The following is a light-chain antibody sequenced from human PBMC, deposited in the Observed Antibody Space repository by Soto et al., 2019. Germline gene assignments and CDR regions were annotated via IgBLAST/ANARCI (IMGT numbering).Light chain of an antibody. V-gene: IGLV1-40*01. CDR3: QSYDSSLSGYV. CDR2: GNS. J-gene: IGLJ1*01. Sequence: QSVLTQPPSVSGAPGQRVTISCTGSSSNIGAGYDVHWYQRLPGTAPKLLIYGNSNRPSGVPDRFSASKSGTSASLAITGLQAEDGADYFCQSYDSSLSGYVFGTGTKVTVL. CDR1: SSNIGAGYD.